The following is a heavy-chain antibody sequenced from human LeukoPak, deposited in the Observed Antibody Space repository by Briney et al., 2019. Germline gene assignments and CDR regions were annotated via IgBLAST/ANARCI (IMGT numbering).Heavy chain of an antibody. CDR2: NYYSWST. CDR3: ASEQGDILTGVIDY. Sequence: SQTLSLTCTVSGGSINSGDYYCSWIRKPPGKGLEWIGKNYYSWSTYYNPSLKSRVTISVNTSKNQCSLKLSSVTAADTAVYYCASEQGDILTGVIDYWGQGTLVTVSS. V-gene: IGHV4-30-4*01. J-gene: IGHJ4*02. CDR1: GGSINSGDYY. D-gene: IGHD3-9*01.